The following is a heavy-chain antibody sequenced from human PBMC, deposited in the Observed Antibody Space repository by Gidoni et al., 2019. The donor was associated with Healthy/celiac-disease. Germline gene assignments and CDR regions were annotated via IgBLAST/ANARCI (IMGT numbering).Heavy chain of an antibody. Sequence: EVQLLESGGGLVQPGGSLRLSCAASGFTFSSYAMSWVRHAPRKVLEWVSAISGSGGSTYYADYVKGRFTISRDNSKNTLYLQMNSLRAEDTAVYYCAKASHAFLEWQSYGMDVWGQGTTVTVSS. J-gene: IGHJ6*02. D-gene: IGHD3-3*02. V-gene: IGHV3-23*01. CDR2: ISGSGGST. CDR1: GFTFSSYA. CDR3: AKASHAFLEWQSYGMDV.